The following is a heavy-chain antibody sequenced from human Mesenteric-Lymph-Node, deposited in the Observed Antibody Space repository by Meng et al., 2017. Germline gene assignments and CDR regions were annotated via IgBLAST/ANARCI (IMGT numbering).Heavy chain of an antibody. D-gene: IGHD6-13*01. J-gene: IGHJ6*02. Sequence: SETLSLTCTVSGGSISSSSYYWGWIRQPPGKGLEWIGSIYYSGSTYYNPSLKSRVTISVDTSKNQFSLKLSSVTAADTAVYYCARDRSRQQPLLYYYYGMDVWGQGTTVTVSS. CDR2: IYYSGST. V-gene: IGHV4-39*07. CDR1: GGSISSSSYY. CDR3: ARDRSRQQPLLYYYYGMDV.